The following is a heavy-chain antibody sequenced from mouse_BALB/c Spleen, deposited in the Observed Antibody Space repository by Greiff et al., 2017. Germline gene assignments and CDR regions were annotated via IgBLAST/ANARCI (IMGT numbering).Heavy chain of an antibody. D-gene: IGHD2-14*01. V-gene: IGHV5-12-1*01. CDR2: ISSGGGIT. Sequence: EVKLVESGGGLVKPGGSLKLSCAASGFAFSSYDMSWVRQTPEKRLEWVAYISSGGGITYYPDTVKGRFTISRDNAKNTLYLQMSSLKSEDTAMYYCARYDLAYWGQGTLVTVSA. J-gene: IGHJ3*01. CDR1: GFAFSSYD. CDR3: ARYDLAY.